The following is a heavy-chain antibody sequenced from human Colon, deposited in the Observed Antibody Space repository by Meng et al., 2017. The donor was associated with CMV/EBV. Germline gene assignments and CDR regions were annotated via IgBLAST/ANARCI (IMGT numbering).Heavy chain of an antibody. CDR3: ARAPTRKYYFHF. V-gene: IGHV3-23*01. Sequence: CAASGFSISDYGMDWVRQAPGKGLEWVSVISASGDITFYTESVKGRFTIGRDTSKNTVYLQMDSLRAEDTAVYYCARAPTRKYYFHFWGQGRLVTVSS. J-gene: IGHJ4*02. D-gene: IGHD5-24*01. CDR2: ISASGDIT. CDR1: GFSISDYG.